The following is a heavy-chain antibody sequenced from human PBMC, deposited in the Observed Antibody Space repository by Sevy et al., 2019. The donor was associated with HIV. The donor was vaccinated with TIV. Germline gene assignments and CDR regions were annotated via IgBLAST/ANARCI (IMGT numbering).Heavy chain of an antibody. CDR1: GFTFSSYA. D-gene: IGHD3-22*01. Sequence: GGSLRLSCAASGFTFSSYAMSWVRQAPGKGLEWVSAISGSGASTYYADSVKGRFTISRDNSKNTLYLQMNSLRAEDTAVYYCAKEAPGHNYDSSGSFDHWGQGTLVTVSS. V-gene: IGHV3-23*01. CDR2: ISGSGAST. CDR3: AKEAPGHNYDSSGSFDH. J-gene: IGHJ4*02.